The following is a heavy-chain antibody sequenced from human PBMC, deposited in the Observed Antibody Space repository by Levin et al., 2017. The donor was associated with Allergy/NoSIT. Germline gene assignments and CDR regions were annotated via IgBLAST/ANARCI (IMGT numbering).Heavy chain of an antibody. CDR2: ISNDGTKK. D-gene: IGHD2-15*01. V-gene: IGHV3-30*18. J-gene: IGHJ5*02. CDR3: AKELMVDAYLDS. CDR1: EFSFSTYG. Sequence: GGSLRLSCAPAEFSFSTYGLHWVRQAPGKGLEWVAFISNDGTKKDYADSVRGRFTVSRDNSENTLHLQMNSLRVDDTAVYFCAKELMVDAYLDSWGQGALVTVSS.